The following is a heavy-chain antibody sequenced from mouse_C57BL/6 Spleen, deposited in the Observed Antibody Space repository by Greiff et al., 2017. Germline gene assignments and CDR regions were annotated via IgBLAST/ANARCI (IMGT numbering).Heavy chain of an antibody. CDR1: GFSLTSYG. Sequence: VQLVESGPGLVAPSQSLSITCTVSGFSLTSYGVHWVRQPPGKGLEWLVVIWSDGSTTYNSALKSRLSISKDNSKSQVFLKMNSLQTDDTAMYYCARHPLRRGDYYAMDYWGQGTSVTVSS. D-gene: IGHD2-12*01. J-gene: IGHJ4*01. CDR3: ARHPLRRGDYYAMDY. V-gene: IGHV2-6-1*01. CDR2: IWSDGST.